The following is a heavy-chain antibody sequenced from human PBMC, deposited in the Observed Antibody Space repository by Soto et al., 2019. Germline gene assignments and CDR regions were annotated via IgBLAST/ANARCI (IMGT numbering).Heavy chain of an antibody. D-gene: IGHD3-9*01. CDR2: IYYSGIT. V-gene: IGHV4-31*03. J-gene: IGHJ5*02. Sequence: SETLSLTCTVSGGSISSGGYYWSWIRHHPGKGLEWIGYIYYSGITYYNPSLKSRVTISVDTSNNQFSLKLSSVTAADTAVYYCARVGDDILTGYFPNNWFDPWGQGTLVTVSS. CDR1: GGSISSGGYY. CDR3: ARVGDDILTGYFPNNWFDP.